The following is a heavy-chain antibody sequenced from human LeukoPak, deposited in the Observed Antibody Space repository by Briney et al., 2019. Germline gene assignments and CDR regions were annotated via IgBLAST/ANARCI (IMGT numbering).Heavy chain of an antibody. J-gene: IGHJ4*02. CDR1: SGSVSSGSYY. D-gene: IGHD6-13*01. V-gene: IGHV4-61*01. Sequence: SETLSLTCTVSSGSVSSGSYYWSWIRQPPGKGLEWIGYIYYSGSTNYNPSLKSRVTISVDTSKNQFSLKLSSVTAADTAVYYCASSIAAAGRSYDYWGQGTLVTVSS. CDR2: IYYSGST. CDR3: ASSIAAAGRSYDY.